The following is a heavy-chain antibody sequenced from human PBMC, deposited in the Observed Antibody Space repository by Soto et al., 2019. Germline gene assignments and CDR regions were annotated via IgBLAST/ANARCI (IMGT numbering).Heavy chain of an antibody. D-gene: IGHD6-19*01. V-gene: IGHV1-69*02. Sequence: QVQLVQSGAEVKKPGSSVKVSCKASGGTFSSYTISWVRQAPGQGLEWMGRIIPILGIANYAQKFQGRVTSTGGNSTRTAYVEVRSVGSADKAVYYCARGRAVAGHSAGYLQHWGQGTLVTVSS. CDR3: ARGRAVAGHSAGYLQH. CDR2: IIPILGIA. J-gene: IGHJ1*01. CDR1: GGTFSSYT.